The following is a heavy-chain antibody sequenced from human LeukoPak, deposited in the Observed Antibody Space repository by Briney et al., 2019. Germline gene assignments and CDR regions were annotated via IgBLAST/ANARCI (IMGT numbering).Heavy chain of an antibody. CDR3: AKDYCSGGSCYSGDYYMDV. Sequence: GGTLRLSCAASGFTFSSYAMSWVRQAPGKGLERVSAISGSGGSTYYADSVKGRFTISRDNSKNTLYLQMNSLRAEDTAVYYCAKDYCSGGSCYSGDYYMDVWGKGTTVTVSS. CDR1: GFTFSSYA. CDR2: ISGSGGST. V-gene: IGHV3-23*01. J-gene: IGHJ6*03. D-gene: IGHD2-15*01.